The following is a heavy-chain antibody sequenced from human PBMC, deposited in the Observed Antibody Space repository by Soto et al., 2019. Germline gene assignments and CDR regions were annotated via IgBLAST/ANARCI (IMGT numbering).Heavy chain of an antibody. Sequence: QVQLVESGGGVVQPGRSLRLSCAASGFTFNSYGMHWVRQGPGNGLEWVAFISYDSTKTYYADSVKGRFTISRDNSNSALYVQMNSLTGEDTAVCYCARTRSAWSDFHYFSLDVWGQGTTVTVSS. CDR1: GFTFNSYG. CDR2: ISYDSTKT. CDR3: ARTRSAWSDFHYFSLDV. D-gene: IGHD1-26*01. J-gene: IGHJ6*02. V-gene: IGHV3-30*03.